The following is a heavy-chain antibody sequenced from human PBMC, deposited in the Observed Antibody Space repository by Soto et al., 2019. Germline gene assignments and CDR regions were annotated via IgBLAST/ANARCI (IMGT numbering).Heavy chain of an antibody. CDR3: ASGGVAVAGNDAFDI. CDR1: GGSISSSSYY. Sequence: QLQLQESGPGLVKPSETLSLTCTVSGGSISSSSYYWGWIRQPPGKGLEWIGSIYYSGSTYYNPSLKSRVTISVDTSKNQFSLKLSSVTAADTAVYYCASGGVAVAGNDAFDIWGQGTMVTVSS. CDR2: IYYSGST. J-gene: IGHJ3*02. D-gene: IGHD6-19*01. V-gene: IGHV4-39*01.